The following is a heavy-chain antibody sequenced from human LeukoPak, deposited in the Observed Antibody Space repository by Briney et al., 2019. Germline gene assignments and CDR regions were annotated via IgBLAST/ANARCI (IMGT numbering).Heavy chain of an antibody. CDR2: IYYSGST. CDR1: GGSISSYY. Sequence: SETLSLTCTVSGGSISSYYWSWIRHPPGKGLEWIGYIYYSGSTNYNPSLKSRVTISVDTSKNQFSLKLSSVTAADTVVYYCARDSGAAGTDYWGQGTLVTVSS. V-gene: IGHV4-59*01. D-gene: IGHD6-13*01. J-gene: IGHJ4*02. CDR3: ARDSGAAGTDY.